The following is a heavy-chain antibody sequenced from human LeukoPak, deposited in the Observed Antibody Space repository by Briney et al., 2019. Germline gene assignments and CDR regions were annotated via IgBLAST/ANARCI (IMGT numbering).Heavy chain of an antibody. J-gene: IGHJ4*02. V-gene: IGHV3-74*01. D-gene: IGHD3-10*01. CDR2: INVEGTTT. CDR3: TRGGEEPFDY. CDR1: GFTFTRFW. Sequence: GSLRLSCAGSGFTFTRFWMHWVRQAPGKGLVWVSRINVEGTTTTYADSVEGRFTISRDENTLYLQMNHLRVDDTAVYYCTRGGEEPFDYWGQGTLVTVSS.